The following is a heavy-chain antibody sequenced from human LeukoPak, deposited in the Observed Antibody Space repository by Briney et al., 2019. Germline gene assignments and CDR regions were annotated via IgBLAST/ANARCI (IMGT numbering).Heavy chain of an antibody. V-gene: IGHV3-73*01. CDR3: TRGITMVRGVILYGMDV. CDR1: GFTFSDSA. CDR2: IRSKANSYAT. J-gene: IGHJ6*02. D-gene: IGHD3-10*01. Sequence: GGSLRLSCAASGFTFSDSAMHWVRQASGKGLEWVGRIRSKANSYATAYAASVIGRFTISRDDSKNTAYLQMNSLKTEDTAVYYCTRGITMVRGVILYGMDVWGQGTTVTVSS.